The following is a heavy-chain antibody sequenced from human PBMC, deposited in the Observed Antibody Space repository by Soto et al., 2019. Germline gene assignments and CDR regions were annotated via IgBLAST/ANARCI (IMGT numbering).Heavy chain of an antibody. CDR1: GGTFSSYT. CDR2: IIPILGIA. V-gene: IGHV1-69*08. D-gene: IGHD2-21*01. Sequence: QVQLVQSGAEVKKPGSSVKVSCKASGGTFSSYTISWVRQAPGQGLEWMGRIIPILGIANYAQKFQGRVTSTADKSTSTAYMELSSLRSEDTAVYYCAREGGIGVVDYWGQGTLVTVSS. CDR3: AREGGIGVVDY. J-gene: IGHJ4*02.